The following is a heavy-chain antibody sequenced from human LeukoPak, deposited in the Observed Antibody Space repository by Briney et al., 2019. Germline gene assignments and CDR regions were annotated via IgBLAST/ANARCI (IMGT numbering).Heavy chain of an antibody. Sequence: GGSLRLSCAASGFTFSSYSMNWVRHAPGKGLEWVSYISSSSSTIYYADSVKGRFTISRDNAKNSLYLQMNSLRAEDTAVYYCATKKAMYYYDSSGYMGAFDIWGQGTMVTVSS. CDR2: ISSSSSTI. J-gene: IGHJ3*02. V-gene: IGHV3-48*04. CDR3: ATKKAMYYYDSSGYMGAFDI. D-gene: IGHD3-22*01. CDR1: GFTFSSYS.